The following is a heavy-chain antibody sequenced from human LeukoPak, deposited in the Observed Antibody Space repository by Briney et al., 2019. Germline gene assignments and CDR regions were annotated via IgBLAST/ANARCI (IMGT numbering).Heavy chain of an antibody. J-gene: IGHJ4*02. CDR3: AKENGPTDPDC. CDR1: GFTFSSYA. CDR2: ISYDGSNK. V-gene: IGHV3-30-3*01. D-gene: IGHD1-1*01. Sequence: GGSLRLSCAASGFTFSSYAMHWVRQAPGKGLEWVAVISYDGSNKYYADSVKGRFIISRDNSKNTLYLQMNSLRAEDTAVYYCAKENGPTDPDCWGQGTLVTVSS.